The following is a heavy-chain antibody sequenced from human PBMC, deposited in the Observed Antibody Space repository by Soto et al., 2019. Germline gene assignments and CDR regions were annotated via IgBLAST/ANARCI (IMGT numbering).Heavy chain of an antibody. V-gene: IGHV3-23*01. D-gene: IGHD2-8*01. J-gene: IGHJ4*02. CDR2: ISGSGGST. Sequence: GGSLRLSWASSGFTFSSYAMSWVRQAPGKGLEWVSAISGSGGSTYYADSVKGRFTISRDNSKNTLYLQMNSLRAEDTAVYYCAKDRDIVLMVYARGPFDYWGQGTLVTVSS. CDR1: GFTFSSYA. CDR3: AKDRDIVLMVYARGPFDY.